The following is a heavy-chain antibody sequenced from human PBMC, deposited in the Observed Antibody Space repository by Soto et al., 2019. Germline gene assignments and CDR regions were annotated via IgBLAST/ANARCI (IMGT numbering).Heavy chain of an antibody. J-gene: IGHJ6*02. D-gene: IGHD3-16*01. CDR1: GFTFSSYA. CDR2: IIGSGGRT. V-gene: IGHV3-23*01. Sequence: EVQLLESGGGLVQPGGSLRLSCAASGFTFSSYAMSWVRQAPGKGLEWVSAIIGSGGRTYYADSVNGRFTISRDNSKNTLYLQMNSLRVEDTAVYYCAKDRIMGSATFWGMDVWGQGTTVTVSS. CDR3: AKDRIMGSATFWGMDV.